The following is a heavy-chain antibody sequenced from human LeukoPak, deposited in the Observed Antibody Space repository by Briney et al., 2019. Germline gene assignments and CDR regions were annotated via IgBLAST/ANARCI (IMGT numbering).Heavy chain of an antibody. D-gene: IGHD5-18*01. CDR2: INHSGST. CDR1: GGSISSYY. CDR3: AREVQLWFAGPHRYFDY. V-gene: IGHV4-34*01. J-gene: IGHJ4*02. Sequence: SETLSLTCTVSGGSISSYYWSWIRQPPGKGLEWIGEINHSGSTNYNPSLKSRVTISVDTSKNQFSLKLSSVTAADTAVYYCAREVQLWFAGPHRYFDYWGQGTLVTVSS.